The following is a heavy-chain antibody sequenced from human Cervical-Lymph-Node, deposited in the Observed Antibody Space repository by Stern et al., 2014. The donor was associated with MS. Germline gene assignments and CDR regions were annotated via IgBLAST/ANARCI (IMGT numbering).Heavy chain of an antibody. CDR2: INHRGST. Sequence: QVQLQQWGAGLLKPSETLSLTCAVHGGSFSGYFWSWIRQPPGKGLEWLGGINHRGSTNYNPSLRSRVTISVDTSKNQFSLKLRSVTAADTAVYYCARGPYHYGSGSYYPPSYPHLDYWGQGTLITVSS. V-gene: IGHV4-34*01. CDR3: ARGPYHYGSGSYYPPSYPHLDY. J-gene: IGHJ4*02. D-gene: IGHD3-10*01. CDR1: GGSFSGYF.